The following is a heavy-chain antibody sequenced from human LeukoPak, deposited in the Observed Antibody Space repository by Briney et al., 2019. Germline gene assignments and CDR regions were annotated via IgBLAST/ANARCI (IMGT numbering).Heavy chain of an antibody. CDR1: GGSFSGYY. V-gene: IGHV4-34*01. CDR2: TNHSGST. D-gene: IGHD3-3*01. Sequence: PSETLSLTCAVYGGSFSGYYWSWIRQPPGKGLEWIGETNHSGSTNYNPSLKSRVTISVDTSKNQFSLKLSSVTAADTAVYYCARAPYDFWSGPAWLDPWGQGTLVTVSS. CDR3: ARAPYDFWSGPAWLDP. J-gene: IGHJ5*02.